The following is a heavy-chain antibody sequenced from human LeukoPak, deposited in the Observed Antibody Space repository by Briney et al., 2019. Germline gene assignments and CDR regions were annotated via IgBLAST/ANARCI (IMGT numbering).Heavy chain of an antibody. J-gene: IGHJ4*02. CDR3: ATQKQTVYDFVDY. V-gene: IGHV1-24*01. CDR1: GYTLTELS. D-gene: IGHD3-3*01. CDR2: FDPEDGET. Sequence: ASVKVSCKVSGYTLTELSMHWVRQAPGKGLEWMGGFDPEDGETIYAQKFQGRVTMTEDTSTDTAYMELSGLRSEDTAVYYCATQKQTVYDFVDYWGQGTLVTVSS.